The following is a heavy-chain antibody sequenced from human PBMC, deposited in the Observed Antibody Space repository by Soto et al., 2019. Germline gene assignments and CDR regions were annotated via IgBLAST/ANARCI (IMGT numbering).Heavy chain of an antibody. Sequence: SETLSLTCSVSGDSLKNHYWAWIRHSPGKGLEWIGNIYDSGSTNYSPALKSRVSMSVDTSKNLFSLKMNSVTAADTAVYYCARSSMVKVDYFEDWGQGTLVTVSS. J-gene: IGHJ4*02. V-gene: IGHV4-59*11. CDR2: IYDSGST. D-gene: IGHD5-18*01. CDR1: GDSLKNHY. CDR3: ARSSMVKVDYFED.